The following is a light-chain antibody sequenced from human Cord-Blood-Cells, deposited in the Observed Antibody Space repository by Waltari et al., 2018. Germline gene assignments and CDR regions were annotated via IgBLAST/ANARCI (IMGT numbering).Light chain of an antibody. CDR3: CSYAGSSTWV. J-gene: IGLJ3*02. V-gene: IGLV2-23*01. CDR2: EGS. CDR1: SSYVGSYNL. Sequence: QSAPTQPASVSGSPGQSIPIPSTGTSSYVGSYNLVSGYQQHPGKASKLMIYEGSKRPSGVSNRFSGSKSGNTASLTISGLQAEDEADYYCCSYAGSSTWVFGGGTKLTVL.